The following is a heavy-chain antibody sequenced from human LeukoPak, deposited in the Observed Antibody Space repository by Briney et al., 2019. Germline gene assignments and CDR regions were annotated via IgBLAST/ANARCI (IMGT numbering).Heavy chain of an antibody. V-gene: IGHV4-34*01. CDR1: GGSFSGYY. CDR2: INHSGST. J-gene: IGHJ4*02. D-gene: IGHD6-19*01. CDR3: AREPDRRLATYYFDY. Sequence: PSETLSLTCAVYGGSFSGYYWSWIRQPPGKGLEWIGEINHSGSTNYNPSLKSRVTISVDTSKNQSSLKLSSVTAADTAVYYCAREPDRRLATYYFDYRGQGTLVTVSS.